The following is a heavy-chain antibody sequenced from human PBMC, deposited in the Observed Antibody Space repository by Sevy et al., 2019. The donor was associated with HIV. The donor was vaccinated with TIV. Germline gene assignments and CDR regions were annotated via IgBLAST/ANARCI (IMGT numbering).Heavy chain of an antibody. D-gene: IGHD3-3*01. CDR1: GYTFTNYG. J-gene: IGHJ3*02. V-gene: IGHV1-18*01. Sequence: ASVKVSCKASGYTFTNYGISWVRQAHGQGLEWMGWISAHNGNTNDAQKLQGRVTMTTDTSTSTASMELRSLRSDDTAVYYCARDLSHTGRFGAFDIWGQGTMVTVSS. CDR2: ISAHNGNT. CDR3: ARDLSHTGRFGAFDI.